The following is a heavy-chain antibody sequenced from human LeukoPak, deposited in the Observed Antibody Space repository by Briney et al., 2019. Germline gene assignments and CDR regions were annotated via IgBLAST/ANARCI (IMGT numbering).Heavy chain of an antibody. CDR1: GYXFPTYW. J-gene: IGHJ4*02. CDR3: ARQSVNLDSFDY. V-gene: IGHV5-51*01. CDR2: IYPVNFDT. Sequence: LHISSHGSGYXFPTYWITWARPMTAKGLDWMGIIYPVNFDTRYSPSFQGQVTMSADKSISTAYLQWSSLKASDTAMYYCARQSVNLDSFDYWGQGTLVTVSS. D-gene: IGHD3-3*01.